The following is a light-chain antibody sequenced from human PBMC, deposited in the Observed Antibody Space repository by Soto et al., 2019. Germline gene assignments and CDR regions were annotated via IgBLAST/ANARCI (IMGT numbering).Light chain of an antibody. CDR3: QVYGSSPKK. CDR1: QSVDGK. Sequence: IVMTQSPVTLAVPPGGRGPHSCRASQSVDGKLAWYQQKPGQAPRLLMYGVSTRDTGIPDRFSGSGAGTDFTLTISRLEPGDFAVYYCQVYGSSPKKFGQGTKVDIK. J-gene: IGKJ1*01. CDR2: GVS. V-gene: IGKV3-20*01.